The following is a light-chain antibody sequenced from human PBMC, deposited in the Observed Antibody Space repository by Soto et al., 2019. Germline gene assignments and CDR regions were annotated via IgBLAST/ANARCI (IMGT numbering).Light chain of an antibody. Sequence: QSVLTQPPSASGTPGQPVTISCSGSSSNIGSNYVYWYQQLPGTSPKLLIYSTTQRPLGVPVRFSGSKSGTSASLAISGLQSEYEADYSCATWDDRIYVFGAGTKLTVL. V-gene: IGLV1-47*01. CDR2: STT. CDR3: ATWDDRIYV. CDR1: SSNIGSNY. J-gene: IGLJ1*01.